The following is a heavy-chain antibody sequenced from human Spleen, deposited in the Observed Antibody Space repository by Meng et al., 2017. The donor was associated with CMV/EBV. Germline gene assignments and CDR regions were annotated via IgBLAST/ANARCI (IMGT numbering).Heavy chain of an antibody. CDR3: ARTNYDFWSVYGMDV. V-gene: IGHV3-33*01. Sequence: GGSLRLSCEASGFTFSTYDMHWVRQAPGKGLEWVAVIWYDGSNEYYADSVKGRFTISRDNSKNTLFLQMSSLRAEDTAVYYCARTNYDFWSVYGMDVWGQGTTVTVSS. J-gene: IGHJ6*02. CDR2: IWYDGSNE. CDR1: GFTFSTYD. D-gene: IGHD3-3*01.